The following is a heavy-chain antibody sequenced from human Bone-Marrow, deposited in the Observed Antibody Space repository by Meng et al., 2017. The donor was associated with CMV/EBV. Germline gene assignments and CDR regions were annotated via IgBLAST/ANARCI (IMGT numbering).Heavy chain of an antibody. Sequence: GGSLRLSCAVSGFMFRDYWMHWVRQAPGKGLVWVSRINSDGTTTAYADSVKGRFTVSRDNAKETLYLQMNKLRANDKAVYYCARVCYYFWGNSSPYYYCGLDGWGQGTTVTVSS. D-gene: IGHD3-3*01. CDR1: GFMFRDYW. J-gene: IGHJ6*02. CDR2: INSDGTTT. V-gene: IGHV3-74*03. CDR3: ARVCYYFWGNSSPYYYCGLDG.